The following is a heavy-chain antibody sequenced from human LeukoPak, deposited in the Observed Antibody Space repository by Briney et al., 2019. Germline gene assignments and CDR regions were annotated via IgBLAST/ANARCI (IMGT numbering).Heavy chain of an antibody. CDR1: GYTFTSYA. V-gene: IGHV7-4-1*02. D-gene: IGHD3-10*01. J-gene: IGHJ4*02. Sequence: ASVKVSCKASGYTFTSYAMNWVRQAPGQGLEWMGWININTGNPTYAQGFTGRFVFSLDTSVSTAYLQISSLKAEDTAVYYCARVNMVRGVITYFDYWGQGTLVTISS. CDR2: ININTGNP. CDR3: ARVNMVRGVITYFDY.